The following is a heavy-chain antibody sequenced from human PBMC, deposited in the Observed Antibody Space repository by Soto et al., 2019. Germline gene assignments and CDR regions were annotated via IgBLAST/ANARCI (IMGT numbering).Heavy chain of an antibody. CDR1: GFTFSSYA. CDR3: AKDLRYCSSTSCQRQNYYYYGMDV. D-gene: IGHD2-2*01. CDR2: ISGSGGST. V-gene: IGHV3-23*01. Sequence: EVQLLESGGGLVQPGGSLRLSCAASGFTFSSYAMSWVRQAPGKGLEWVSAISGSGGSTYYADSVKGRFTISRDNSKNTLYLQMNSLRAEDTAVYYCAKDLRYCSSTSCQRQNYYYYGMDVWGQGTTVTVSS. J-gene: IGHJ6*02.